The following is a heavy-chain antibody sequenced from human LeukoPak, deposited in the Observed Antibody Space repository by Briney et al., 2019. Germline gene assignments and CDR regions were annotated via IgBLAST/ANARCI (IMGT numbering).Heavy chain of an antibody. CDR1: GFTFSNAY. V-gene: IGHV3-15*01. CDR3: TTYLGGGSYPLGY. D-gene: IGHD1-26*01. J-gene: IGHJ4*02. Sequence: GGSLRLSCAASGFTFSNAYMTWVRQAPGKGLEWVGRIKSKTDGGTTDHAAPVKGRFTISRDDSKNTMYLQMNSLKTEDTAVYYCTTYLGGGSYPLGYWGQGTLVTVSS. CDR2: IKSKTDGGTT.